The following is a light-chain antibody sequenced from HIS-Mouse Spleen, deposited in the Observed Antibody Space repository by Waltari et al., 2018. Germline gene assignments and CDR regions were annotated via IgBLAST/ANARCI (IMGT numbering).Light chain of an antibody. CDR2: DVS. CDR3: CSYAGSYTLV. J-gene: IGLJ2*01. CDR1: SSDVGGYNS. Sequence: QSALTQPRAVPGAPGQSVTISCTGTSSDVGGYNSVSWYQQHPGKAPKRMIYDVSKRPSGVPDRFSGSKSGNTASLTISGLQAEDEADYYCCSYAGSYTLVFGGGTKLTVL. V-gene: IGLV2-11*01.